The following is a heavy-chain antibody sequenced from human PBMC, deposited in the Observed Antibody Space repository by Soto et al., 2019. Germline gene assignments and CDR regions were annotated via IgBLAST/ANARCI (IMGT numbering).Heavy chain of an antibody. D-gene: IGHD2-21*02. J-gene: IGHJ6*02. CDR2: IYYSGST. CDR3: ATRGGAYCGGDCYYYYYYYGMDV. V-gene: IGHV4-59*08. CDR1: GGSISSYY. Sequence: PSETLSLTCTVSGGSISSYYWSWIRQPPGKGLEWIGYIYYSGSTNYNPSLKSRVTISVDTSKNQFSLKLSSVTAADTAVYYCATRGGAYCGGDCYYYYYYYGMDVWGQGTTVTVSS.